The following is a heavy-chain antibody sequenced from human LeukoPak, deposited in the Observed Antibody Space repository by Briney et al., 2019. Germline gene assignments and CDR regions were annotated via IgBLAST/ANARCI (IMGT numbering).Heavy chain of an antibody. J-gene: IGHJ4*02. CDR2: INHSGST. D-gene: IGHD6-6*01. V-gene: IGHV4-34*01. Sequence: SETLSLTCAVYGGSFSGYYWSWIRHPPGKGMEWIGEINHSGSTNYNPSLKSRVTISVDTSKDQFSLKLSSVTAADTAVYYCARGYSSSSLAFDYWGQGTLVTVSS. CDR1: GGSFSGYY. CDR3: ARGYSSSSLAFDY.